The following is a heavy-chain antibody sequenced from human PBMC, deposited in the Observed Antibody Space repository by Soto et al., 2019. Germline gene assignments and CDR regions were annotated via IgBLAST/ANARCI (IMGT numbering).Heavy chain of an antibody. D-gene: IGHD3-22*01. CDR1: GFTFSSYG. V-gene: IGHV3-30*18. Sequence: PGGSLRLSCAASGFTFSSYGMHWVRQAPGKGLEWVAVISYDGSNKYYADSVKGRFTISRDNSKNTLYLQMNSLRAEDTAVYYCAKPGSHYDSSGFSSWPFDIWGQGTMVTVSS. J-gene: IGHJ3*02. CDR3: AKPGSHYDSSGFSSWPFDI. CDR2: ISYDGSNK.